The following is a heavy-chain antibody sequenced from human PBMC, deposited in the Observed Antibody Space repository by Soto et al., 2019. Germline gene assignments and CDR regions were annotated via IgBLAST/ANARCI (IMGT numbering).Heavy chain of an antibody. J-gene: IGHJ5*02. CDR1: GGSISSYY. CDR3: ARGYSSSGEDWFDP. CDR2: IYYSGST. D-gene: IGHD6-13*01. V-gene: IGHV4-59*01. Sequence: PSETLSLTCTVSGGSISSYYWSWIRQPPGKGLEWIGYIYYSGSTNYNPSLKSRVTILVDTSKNKFSLMLSSVTAADTAVYYCARGYSSSGEDWFDPWGQGTLVTVSS.